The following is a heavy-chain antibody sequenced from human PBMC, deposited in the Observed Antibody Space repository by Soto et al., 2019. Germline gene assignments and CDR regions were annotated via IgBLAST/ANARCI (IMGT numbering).Heavy chain of an antibody. J-gene: IGHJ4*02. Sequence: QLQLQESGPGLVKPSETLSLTCTVSGGSISSSSYYWGWIRQPPGKGLEWIGSIYYSGSTYYNPSLKSRVTISVDTSKNQFSLKLGSVTAADTAVYYCASGGGLRFLEWSYDYWGQGTLVTVSS. CDR2: IYYSGST. D-gene: IGHD3-3*01. V-gene: IGHV4-39*01. CDR3: ASGGGLRFLEWSYDY. CDR1: GGSISSSSYY.